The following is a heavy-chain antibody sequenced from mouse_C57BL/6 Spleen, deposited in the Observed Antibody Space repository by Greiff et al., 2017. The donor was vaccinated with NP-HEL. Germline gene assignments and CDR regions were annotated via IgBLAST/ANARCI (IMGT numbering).Heavy chain of an antibody. D-gene: IGHD2-4*01. CDR3: ARSDYDGAWFAY. CDR1: GYTFTDYN. Sequence: EVQLQQSGPELVKPGASVKIPCKASGYTFTDYNMDWVKQSHGKSLEWIGYINPNNGGTNYNQKFKGKATLTVDKSSSTAYMELRSLTSEDTAVYYCARSDYDGAWFAYWGQGTLVTVSA. J-gene: IGHJ3*01. V-gene: IGHV1-18*01. CDR2: INPNNGGT.